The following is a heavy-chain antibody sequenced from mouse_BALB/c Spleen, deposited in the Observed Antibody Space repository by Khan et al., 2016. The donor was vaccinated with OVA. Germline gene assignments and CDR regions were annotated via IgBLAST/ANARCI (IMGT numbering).Heavy chain of an antibody. CDR3: ARYYGNYGWYFDV. D-gene: IGHD2-1*01. CDR1: GFSLTSYG. J-gene: IGHJ1*01. V-gene: IGHV2-9*02. CDR2: IWTGGST. Sequence: QVQLKQSGPGLVAPSQSLSITCTVSGFSLTSYGVHWVRQPPGKGLEWLGAIWTGGSTNYNSALMSRLSISKDNSKSQVFLKMNSLQTDDTAMYYCARYYGNYGWYFDVWGAGTTVTVSS.